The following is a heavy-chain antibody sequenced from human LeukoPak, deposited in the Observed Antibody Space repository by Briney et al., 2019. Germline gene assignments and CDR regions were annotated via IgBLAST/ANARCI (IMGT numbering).Heavy chain of an antibody. V-gene: IGHV1-69*01. CDR2: IIPIFGTA. J-gene: IGHJ4*02. D-gene: IGHD3-16*02. Sequence: VKVSCKASGGTFSSYAISWARQAPGQGLEWMGGIIPIFGTANYAQKFQGRVTITADESTSTAYMELSSLRSEDTAVYYCARSPLVGLGELSFGYFDYWGQGTLVTVSS. CDR1: GGTFSSYA. CDR3: ARSPLVGLGELSFGYFDY.